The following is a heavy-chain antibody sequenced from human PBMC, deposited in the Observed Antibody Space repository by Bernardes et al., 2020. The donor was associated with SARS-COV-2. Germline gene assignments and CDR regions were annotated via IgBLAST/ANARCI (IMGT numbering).Heavy chain of an antibody. CDR2: IDPSDSYT. CDR1: GYSFTSYW. D-gene: IGHD6-19*01. CDR3: ARQGIAVAGTSRSWFDP. J-gene: IGHJ5*02. V-gene: IGHV5-10-1*01. Sequence: VESLKISCKGSGYSFTSYWISWVRQMPGKGLEWMGRIDPSDSYTNYSPSFQGHVTISADKSISTAYLQWSSLKASDTAMYYCARQGIAVAGTSRSWFDPWGQGTLVTVSS.